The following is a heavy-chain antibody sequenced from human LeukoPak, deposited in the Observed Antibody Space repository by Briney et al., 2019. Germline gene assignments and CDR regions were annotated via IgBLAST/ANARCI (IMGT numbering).Heavy chain of an antibody. Sequence: GGSLRLSCAASGFTVSSNYMSWVRQAPGKGLEWVSVIYSGGSTYYADSVKGRFTISRGNSKNTLYLQMNSLRAEDTAVYYCARGGAYSSSWYGGAFDIWGQGTMVTVSS. CDR1: GFTVSSNY. CDR3: ARGGAYSSSWYGGAFDI. CDR2: IYSGGST. V-gene: IGHV3-53*01. D-gene: IGHD6-13*01. J-gene: IGHJ3*02.